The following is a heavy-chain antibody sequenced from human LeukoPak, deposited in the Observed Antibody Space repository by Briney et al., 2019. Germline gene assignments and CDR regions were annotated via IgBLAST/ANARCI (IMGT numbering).Heavy chain of an antibody. Sequence: SETLSLTCTVSGGSISSSSYYWSWIRQPAGKGLEWIGRIYTSGSTNYNPSLKSRVTISVDTSKNQFSLKLSSVTAADTAVYYCARSRGGIRLFDYWGQGTLVTVSS. J-gene: IGHJ4*02. CDR1: GGSISSSSYY. CDR2: IYTSGST. CDR3: ARSRGGIRLFDY. V-gene: IGHV4-61*02. D-gene: IGHD3-10*01.